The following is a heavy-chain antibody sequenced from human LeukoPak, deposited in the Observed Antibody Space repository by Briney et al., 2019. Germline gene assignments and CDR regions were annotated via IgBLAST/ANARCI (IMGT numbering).Heavy chain of an antibody. D-gene: IGHD5-18*01. J-gene: IGHJ4*02. CDR3: ARDRDVDTAMVDFDC. Sequence: SQTLSLTCTVSGGSIGSAGYYWSWIRQPPGKGLEWIGYIYYSGSTFYNLSLKSRVTISLDTSKNQFSLKLSSVTAADTAVYYCARDRDVDTAMVDFDCWGQGTLVTVSS. CDR1: GGSIGSAGYY. CDR2: IYYSGST. V-gene: IGHV4-30-4*01.